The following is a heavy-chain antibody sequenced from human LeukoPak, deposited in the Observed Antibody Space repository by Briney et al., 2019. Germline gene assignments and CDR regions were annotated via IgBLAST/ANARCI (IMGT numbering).Heavy chain of an antibody. CDR2: IFGSGGSA. D-gene: IGHD2-15*01. Sequence: GSLRLSCAASGFTFNNYAMYWVRQAPGKGLEWVAGIFGSGGSAHYADSVKGRFTIFRDNSKNTVYLQMNSLRAEDTAVYYCGKTTVGYSSGRSPGWPVDYWGQGSLVTVSS. V-gene: IGHV3-23*01. CDR3: GKTTVGYSSGRSPGWPVDY. CDR1: GFTFNNYA. J-gene: IGHJ4*02.